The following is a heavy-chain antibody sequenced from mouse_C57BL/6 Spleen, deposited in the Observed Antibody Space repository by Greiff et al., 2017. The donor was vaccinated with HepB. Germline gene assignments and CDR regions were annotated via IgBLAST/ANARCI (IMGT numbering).Heavy chain of an antibody. CDR3: ARWEGYDRYFDV. V-gene: IGHV1-61*01. Sequence: QVQLQQPGAELVRPGSSVKLSCKASGYTFTSYWMDWVKQRPGQGLEWIGNIYPSDSETHYNQKFKDKATLTVDKSSSTAYMQLSSLTSEDSAVYYCARWEGYDRYFDVWGTGTTVTVSS. CDR1: GYTFTSYW. D-gene: IGHD2-2*01. CDR2: IYPSDSET. J-gene: IGHJ1*03.